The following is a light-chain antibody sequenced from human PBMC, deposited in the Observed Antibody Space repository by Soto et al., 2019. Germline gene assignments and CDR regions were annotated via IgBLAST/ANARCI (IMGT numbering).Light chain of an antibody. CDR2: GAS. Sequence: EIVLTQSPGTLSLSPGERATLSCRASQSVSSTYLAWYQQQPGQAPRLLICGASNRATGIPDRFSGSGSGTDFTLTISRLEPEDFAVYYCQQYGSSSWTFGQGTKVDI. V-gene: IGKV3-20*01. J-gene: IGKJ1*01. CDR3: QQYGSSSWT. CDR1: QSVSSTY.